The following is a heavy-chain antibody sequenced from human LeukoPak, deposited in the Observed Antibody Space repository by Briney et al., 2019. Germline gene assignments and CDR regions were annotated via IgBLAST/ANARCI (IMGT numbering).Heavy chain of an antibody. Sequence: GASVKVCCKASGYTFTGYYMHWVRQAPGHGLDWMGWINPNSGGTNYAQKFQGRVTMTRDTSISTAYMELSRLRSDDTAVYYFAIMQKTAYDILTGYYGWGVYYFDYWGQGTLVTVSS. J-gene: IGHJ4*02. CDR2: INPNSGGT. D-gene: IGHD3-9*01. CDR1: GYTFTGYY. V-gene: IGHV1-2*02. CDR3: AIMQKTAYDILTGYYGWGVYYFDY.